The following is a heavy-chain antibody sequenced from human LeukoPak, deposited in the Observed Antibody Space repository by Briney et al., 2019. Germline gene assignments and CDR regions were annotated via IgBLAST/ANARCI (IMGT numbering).Heavy chain of an antibody. Sequence: ASVKASCKASGGTFSSYAISWVRQAPGQGLEWMGGIIPIFGTANYAQKFQGRVTITADESTSTAYMELSSLRSEDTAVYYCARDRYGSGSYYYFQHWGQGTLVTVSS. J-gene: IGHJ1*01. CDR2: IIPIFGTA. CDR1: GGTFSSYA. CDR3: ARDRYGSGSYYYFQH. D-gene: IGHD3-10*01. V-gene: IGHV1-69*13.